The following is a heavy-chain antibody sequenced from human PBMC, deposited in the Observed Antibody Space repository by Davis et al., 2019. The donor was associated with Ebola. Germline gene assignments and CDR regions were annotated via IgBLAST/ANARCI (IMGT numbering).Heavy chain of an antibody. CDR3: ARDSKRYFDWQVDY. CDR1: GFNFDNSW. J-gene: IGHJ4*02. V-gene: IGHV3-48*04. CDR2: ISSGGTTI. D-gene: IGHD3-9*01. Sequence: PGGSLRLSCVASGFNFDNSWMTWVRQAPGKGLEWVSFISSGGTTIYYADSVKGRFTISSDNAKKSLYLQMNSLRAEDTAVYYCARDSKRYFDWQVDYWGQGTLVTVSS.